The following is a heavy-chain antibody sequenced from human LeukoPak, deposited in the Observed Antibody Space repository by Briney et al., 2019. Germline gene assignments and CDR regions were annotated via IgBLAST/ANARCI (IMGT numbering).Heavy chain of an antibody. Sequence: ASAKVSCEASGGTFSSYAISWVRQAPGPALEWMGRILPILGIANYAQKFQGRVTITADKSTSTAYMELSSLRSEDTAVYYCASHSRDVGSGSYGSYYYYGMDVWGQGTTVTVSS. CDR2: ILPILGIA. CDR3: ASHSRDVGSGSYGSYYYYGMDV. V-gene: IGHV1-69*04. D-gene: IGHD3-10*01. J-gene: IGHJ6*02. CDR1: GGTFSSYA.